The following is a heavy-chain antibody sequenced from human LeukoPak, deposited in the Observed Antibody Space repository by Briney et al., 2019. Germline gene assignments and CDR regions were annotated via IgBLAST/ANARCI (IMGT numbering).Heavy chain of an antibody. CDR2: IYYSGST. CDR1: GGSISSYY. V-gene: IGHV4-59*01. CDR3: ARTPWENSGSSDAFDI. J-gene: IGHJ3*02. Sequence: SETLSLTCTVSGGSISSYYWSWIRQPPGKGLEWIGYIYYSGSTNYNPSLKSRVTISVDTSKNQFSLKLSSVTAADTAVYYCARTPWENSGSSDAFDIWGQGTMVTVSS. D-gene: IGHD1-26*01.